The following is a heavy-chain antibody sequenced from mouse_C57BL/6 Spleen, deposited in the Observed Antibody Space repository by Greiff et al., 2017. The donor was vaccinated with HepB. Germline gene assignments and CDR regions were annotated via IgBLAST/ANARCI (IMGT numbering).Heavy chain of an antibody. V-gene: IGHV1-39*01. CDR2: INPNYGTT. CDR1: GYSFTDYN. CDR3: AREGVYYDYPYFDV. J-gene: IGHJ1*03. D-gene: IGHD2-4*01. Sequence: EVKLQESGPELVKPGASVKISCKASGYSFTDYNMNWVKQSNGKSLEWIGVINPNYGTTSYNQKFKGKATLTVDQSSSTAYMQLNSLTSEDSAVYYCAREGVYYDYPYFDVWGTGTTVTVSS.